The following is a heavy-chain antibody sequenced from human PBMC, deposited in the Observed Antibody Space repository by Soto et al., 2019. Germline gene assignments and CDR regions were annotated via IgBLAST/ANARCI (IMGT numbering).Heavy chain of an antibody. D-gene: IGHD2-15*01. V-gene: IGHV1-46*01. J-gene: IGHJ5*02. CDR1: GYTFANYY. Sequence: QVRLVQSGAEVQKPGASVKLSCEVSGYTFANYYVQWVRQAPGQGLEWMGKINPSGGAPTYAQKSKGRVSLTWDGSAKSVFMERRRLSDDDTAMYYCARQTVALSRGGFDPWGQGTPVTVSS. CDR3: ARQTVALSRGGFDP. CDR2: INPSGGAP.